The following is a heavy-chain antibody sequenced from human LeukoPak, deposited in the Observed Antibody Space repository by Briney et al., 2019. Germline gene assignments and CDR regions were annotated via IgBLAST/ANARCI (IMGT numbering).Heavy chain of an antibody. CDR2: INPNSGGT. V-gene: IGHV1-2*02. CDR1: GYTFTGYY. Sequence: GASVKVSCKASGYTFTGYYMHWVRQAPGQGLEWMGWINPNSGGTNYAQKFQGRVTMTRDTSISTAYMELSRLRYDDTAVYYCARDRGELPDAFDIWGQGTMVTVSS. CDR3: ARDRGELPDAFDI. D-gene: IGHD1-26*01. J-gene: IGHJ3*02.